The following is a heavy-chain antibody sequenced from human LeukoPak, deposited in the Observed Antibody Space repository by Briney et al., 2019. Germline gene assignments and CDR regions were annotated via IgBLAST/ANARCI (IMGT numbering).Heavy chain of an antibody. Sequence: SVKVSCKASGGTFSDYAISWVRQAPGQGLEWMGRIIPILGIADYAQKFQGRVTITADKSTSTAYMELSGLTSEDTAVSYCARDISGGDFARLGDWGQGILVTVSS. CDR1: GGTFSDYA. J-gene: IGHJ4*02. CDR2: IIPILGIA. D-gene: IGHD3-16*01. V-gene: IGHV1-69*04. CDR3: ARDISGGDFARLGD.